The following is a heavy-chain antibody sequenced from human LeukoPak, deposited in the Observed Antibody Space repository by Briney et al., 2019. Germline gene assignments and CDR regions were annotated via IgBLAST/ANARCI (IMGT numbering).Heavy chain of an antibody. J-gene: IGHJ6*02. CDR1: GGSISSYY. D-gene: IGHD3-10*01. CDR2: IHSSGST. CDR3: ARDRAIGSGKFSMDV. V-gene: IGHV4-4*07. Sequence: HPSETLSLTCTVSGGSISSYYWSWIRQPAGKGLEWIGRIHSSGSTNYNPSLKTRVTMSVDTSKNQLSLKLSSVTAADTAVYYCARDRAIGSGKFSMDVWGQGTTVTVSS.